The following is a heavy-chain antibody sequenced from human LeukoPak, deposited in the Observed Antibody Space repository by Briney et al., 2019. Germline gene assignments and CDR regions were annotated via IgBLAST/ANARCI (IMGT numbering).Heavy chain of an antibody. CDR1: GGSISSGDYY. Sequence: EASETLSLTCTVSGGSISSGDYYWSWIRQPPGKGLEWIGYIYYSGSTYYNPSLKSRVTISVDTSKNQFSLKLSSVTAADTAVYYCASTVTTGGDWGSGLRYFDYWGQGTLVTVSS. CDR3: ASTVTTGGDWGSGLRYFDY. CDR2: IYYSGST. J-gene: IGHJ4*02. D-gene: IGHD4-17*01. V-gene: IGHV4-30-4*01.